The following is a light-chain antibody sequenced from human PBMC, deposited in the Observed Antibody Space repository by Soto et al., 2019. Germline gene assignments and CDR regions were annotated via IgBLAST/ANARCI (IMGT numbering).Light chain of an antibody. CDR1: QSISGW. CDR2: DAS. V-gene: IGKV1-5*01. Sequence: DIQMTQSPSTLSASVGDRVTITCRASQSISGWLAWYQQKPGQAPKLLIYDASTLESGVPSRFSGSGSGTEFTLTISSLQREDFATYYCQQYTSYSQYTFGQGTRLEI. J-gene: IGKJ2*01. CDR3: QQYTSYSQYT.